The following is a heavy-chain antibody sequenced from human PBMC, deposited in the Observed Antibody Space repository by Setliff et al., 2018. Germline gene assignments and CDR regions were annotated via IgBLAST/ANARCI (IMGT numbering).Heavy chain of an antibody. D-gene: IGHD1-26*01. CDR2: FDPEDEET. J-gene: IGHJ3*02. CDR3: ARRMWELRSDAFDI. Sequence: ASVKVSCKVSGYRLIEVSMHWVRQAPGKGLEWMGGFDPEDEETIYAQKFQGRVTMTRDTSTSTVYMELSSLRSEDTAVYYCARRMWELRSDAFDIWGQGTMVTVSS. CDR1: GYRLIEVS. V-gene: IGHV1-24*01.